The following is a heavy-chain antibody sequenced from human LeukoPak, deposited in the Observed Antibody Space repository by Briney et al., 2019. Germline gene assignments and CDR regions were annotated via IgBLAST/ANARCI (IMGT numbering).Heavy chain of an antibody. J-gene: IGHJ6*02. D-gene: IGHD1-1*01. V-gene: IGHV3-53*01. CDR1: GFTVSSNY. CDR3: ARASVGAGTTIHYYYGMDV. Sequence: GGSLRLSCAASGFTVSSNYMSWVRRAPGKGLEWVSVIYSGGSTYYADSVKGRFTISRDNSKNTLYLQMNSLRAEDTAVYYCARASVGAGTTIHYYYGMDVWGQGTTVTASS. CDR2: IYSGGST.